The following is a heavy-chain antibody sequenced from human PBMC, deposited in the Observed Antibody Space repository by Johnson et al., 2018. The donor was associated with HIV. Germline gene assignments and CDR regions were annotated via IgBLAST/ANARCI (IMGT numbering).Heavy chain of an antibody. CDR3: ATFPPGPAANAFDI. Sequence: QVQLVESGGGVVQPGRSLRLSCAASGFTFSGYGMHWVRQAPGKGLEWVALIWYDGSNKYYADSVKGRFTISRDNSKNTLYLQMNSLRAEDTAVYYCATFPPGPAANAFDIWGQGTMVTVSS. V-gene: IGHV3-33*01. CDR1: GFTFSGYG. D-gene: IGHD2-2*01. J-gene: IGHJ3*02. CDR2: IWYDGSNK.